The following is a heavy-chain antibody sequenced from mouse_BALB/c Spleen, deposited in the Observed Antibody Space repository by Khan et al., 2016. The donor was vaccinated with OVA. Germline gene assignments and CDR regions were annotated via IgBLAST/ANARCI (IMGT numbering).Heavy chain of an antibody. CDR2: INTYTGEP. CDR1: GYTFTNDG. Sequence: QIQLVQSGPELKKPGETVKISCKASGYTFTNDGMNWVKQAPGKGLKWMGWINTYTGEPTYADDFKGRFAFSLETSASTAYLQINNLKNEETATYFCARPPYFSYVLVYWGQGTSVTVSS. V-gene: IGHV9-3-1*01. CDR3: ARPPYFSYVLVY. D-gene: IGHD2-10*01. J-gene: IGHJ4*01.